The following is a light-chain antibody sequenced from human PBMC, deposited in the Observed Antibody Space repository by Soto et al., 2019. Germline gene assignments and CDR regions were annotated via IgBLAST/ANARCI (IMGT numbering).Light chain of an antibody. Sequence: DIQMTQSPSTLSASVGDRVTITCRASQSISSWLAWYQQKPGKAPKLLIYKASSLESGVPSRFSGSASGTDFNLTITSLQPEDFALYYCQQSYKNPHTFGGGTKVDIK. J-gene: IGKJ4*01. CDR3: QQSYKNPHT. CDR1: QSISSW. CDR2: KAS. V-gene: IGKV1-5*03.